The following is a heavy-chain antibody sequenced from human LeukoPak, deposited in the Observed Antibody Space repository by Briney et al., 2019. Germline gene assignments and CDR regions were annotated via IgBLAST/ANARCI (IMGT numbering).Heavy chain of an antibody. Sequence: ASVKVSCKASGYTFTGYYMHWVRQAPGQGLEWMGWINPNSGGTNYAQEFQGRVTMTRDTSISTAYMELSRLRSDDTAVYYCARVPSYYYDSGGYDAFDIWGQGTMVTVSS. D-gene: IGHD3-22*01. V-gene: IGHV1-2*02. CDR1: GYTFTGYY. J-gene: IGHJ3*02. CDR2: INPNSGGT. CDR3: ARVPSYYYDSGGYDAFDI.